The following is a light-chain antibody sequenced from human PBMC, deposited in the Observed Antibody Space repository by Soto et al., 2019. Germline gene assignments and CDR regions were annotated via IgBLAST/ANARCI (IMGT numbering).Light chain of an antibody. CDR2: DTS. CDR1: QGIGDT. Sequence: EVMMRHTPATLPVSPGQGATLSCSASQGIGDTLAWYQHKPAQTPRLLICDTSTSATGVPSVFSGSRLGAELSLPLNRLQSEEFAVYYVQPSNSWPLAFGGGT. V-gene: IGKV3-15*01. CDR3: QPSNSWPLA. J-gene: IGKJ4*01.